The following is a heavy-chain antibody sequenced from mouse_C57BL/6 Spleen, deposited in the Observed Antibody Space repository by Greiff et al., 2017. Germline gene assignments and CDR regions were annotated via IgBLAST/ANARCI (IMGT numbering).Heavy chain of an antibody. V-gene: IGHV1-55*01. CDR2: IYPGSGST. Sequence: QVQLQQPGAELVKPGASVKMSCKASGYTFTSYWITWVKQRPGQGLEWIGDIYPGSGSTNYNEKFKSKATLTVDTSSRTAYMQLSSLTSEDSAVDYCARPPYDDAMDYWGQGTSVTVSS. CDR1: GYTFTSYW. J-gene: IGHJ4*01. CDR3: ARPPYDDAMDY. D-gene: IGHD2-12*01.